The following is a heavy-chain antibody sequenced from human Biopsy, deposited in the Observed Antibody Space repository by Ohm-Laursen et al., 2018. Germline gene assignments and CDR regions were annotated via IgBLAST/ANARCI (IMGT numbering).Heavy chain of an antibody. D-gene: IGHD3-10*01. J-gene: IGHJ6*02. CDR2: ITSRTSST. V-gene: IGHV3-21*01. CDR1: GFTFNVYS. CDR3: ARWYGDLFYYYNGMDV. Sequence: SLRLSCAASGFTFNVYSIVWVRQAPGKGLEWVSFITSRTSSTYYADSVKGRVTISRDNANNSVYLQMNNLRVEDTAVYYCARWYGDLFYYYNGMDVWGQGTTVTVSS.